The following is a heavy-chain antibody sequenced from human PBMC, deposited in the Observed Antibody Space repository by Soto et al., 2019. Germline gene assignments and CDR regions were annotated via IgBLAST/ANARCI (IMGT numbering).Heavy chain of an antibody. V-gene: IGHV3-23*01. CDR3: AKGIRFEIYDFAAIDY. CDR2: ISGSGGST. J-gene: IGHJ4*02. CDR1: GFTFSSYA. D-gene: IGHD3-3*01. Sequence: PGGSLRLSCAASGFTFSSYAMSWVRQAPGKGLEWVSAISGSGGSTYYADSVKGRFTISRDNSKNTLYLQMNSLRAEDTAVYYCAKGIRFEIYDFAAIDYWGQGTLVTVSS.